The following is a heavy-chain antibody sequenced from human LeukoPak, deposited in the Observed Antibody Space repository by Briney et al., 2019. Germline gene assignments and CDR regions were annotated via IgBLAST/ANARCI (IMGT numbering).Heavy chain of an antibody. J-gene: IGHJ4*02. Sequence: SETLSLTCTVSGGSISSYYWSWIRQPPGKGLEWIGYVSYSGDTNYNPSLRSRVTMSVDTSKNQFSLKLSSVSAADTAVYFCARGRMSTYYDSGGYFSYWGQGAPVTVSS. CDR2: VSYSGDT. V-gene: IGHV4-59*01. CDR3: ARGRMSTYYDSGGYFSY. CDR1: GGSISSYY. D-gene: IGHD3-22*01.